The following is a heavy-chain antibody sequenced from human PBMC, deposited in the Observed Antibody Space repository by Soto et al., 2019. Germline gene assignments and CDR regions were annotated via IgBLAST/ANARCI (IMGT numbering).Heavy chain of an antibody. Sequence: QVQLVESGGGVVQPGRSLRLSCAASGFTFSSYGMHWVRQAPGKGLEWVAVIWYDGSNKYYADSVKGRFTISRDNSKNTLYLQMNSLRAEDTAVYYCARDVGDSSSWYFYYYYYGMDVWGQGTTVTVSS. CDR2: IWYDGSNK. CDR1: GFTFSSYG. V-gene: IGHV3-33*01. D-gene: IGHD6-13*01. J-gene: IGHJ6*02. CDR3: ARDVGDSSSWYFYYYYYGMDV.